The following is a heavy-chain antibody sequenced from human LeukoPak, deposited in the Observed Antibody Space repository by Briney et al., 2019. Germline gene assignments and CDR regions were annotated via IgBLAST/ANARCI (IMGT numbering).Heavy chain of an antibody. J-gene: IGHJ4*02. CDR2: IYPGDSDT. V-gene: IGHV5-51*01. Sequence: GESLKISCKGSGYSFTRYWIGRVRQMPGKGLEWMGIIYPGDSDTRYSPSFQGQVTISADKSISTAYLQWSSLKASDTAMYYCAGQTPGFGELSSPDYWGQGTLVTVSS. D-gene: IGHD3-10*01. CDR1: GYSFTRYW. CDR3: AGQTPGFGELSSPDY.